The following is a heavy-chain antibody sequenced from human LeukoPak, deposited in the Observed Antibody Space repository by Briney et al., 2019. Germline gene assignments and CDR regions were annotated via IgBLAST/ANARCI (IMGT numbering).Heavy chain of an antibody. CDR2: INHSGST. Sequence: SETLSLTCAAYGGSFSGYYWSWIRQPPGKGLEWIGEINHSGSTNYNPSLKSRVTISVDTSKNQFSLNLSSVTAADTAVYYCARADQLQQLFYYYYYYMDVWGKGTTVTVSS. V-gene: IGHV4-34*01. J-gene: IGHJ6*03. CDR1: GGSFSGYY. D-gene: IGHD2-2*01. CDR3: ARADQLQQLFYYYYYYMDV.